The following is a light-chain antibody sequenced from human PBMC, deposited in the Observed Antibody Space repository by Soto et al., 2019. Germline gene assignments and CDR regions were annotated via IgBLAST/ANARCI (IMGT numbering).Light chain of an antibody. J-gene: IGLJ3*02. V-gene: IGLV4-69*01. Sequence: QLVLTQSPSASASLGASVKLTCTLSSGHSSNAIAWHQQQPEKGPRYLMKLTSDGSHSKGDGIPDRFSGSSSGAERYLIISSLQSDDEADYSCQTWGTGIHWVFGGGTKLTVL. CDR1: SGHSSNA. CDR2: LTSDGSH. CDR3: QTWGTGIHWV.